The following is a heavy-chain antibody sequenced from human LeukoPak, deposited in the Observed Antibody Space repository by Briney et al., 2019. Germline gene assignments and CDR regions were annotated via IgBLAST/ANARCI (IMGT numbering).Heavy chain of an antibody. Sequence: SETLSLTCTVSGGSISSYYWSWIRQPPAKGLDWIGYIYYSGSTNYNPSLKSRVTISVDTSKNQFSLKLRSVTAADTAVYYCARVSGYDWESFYDYWGQGTLVTVSS. D-gene: IGHD5-12*01. V-gene: IGHV4-59*01. J-gene: IGHJ4*02. CDR3: ARVSGYDWESFYDY. CDR2: IYYSGST. CDR1: GGSISSYY.